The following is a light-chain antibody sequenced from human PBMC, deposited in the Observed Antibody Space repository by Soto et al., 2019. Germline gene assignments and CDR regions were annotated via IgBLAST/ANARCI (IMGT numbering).Light chain of an antibody. J-gene: IGKJ1*01. Sequence: DIQMTQSPSSLSASVGDRVTITCRASQSITTYLHWYQQKPGKAPKLLIYAASSLDSGVPSRFSGSGSGTDFTLTISSLQPEDFASYYCQQSYSSPPTFGQGTKVDIK. CDR3: QQSYSSPPT. V-gene: IGKV1-39*01. CDR1: QSITTY. CDR2: AAS.